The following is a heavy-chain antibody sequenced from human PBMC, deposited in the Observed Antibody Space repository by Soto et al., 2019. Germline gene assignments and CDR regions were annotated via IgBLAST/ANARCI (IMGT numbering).Heavy chain of an antibody. CDR3: ARDRKGYCSSTSCYSGAFDI. CDR2: IWYDGSNK. CDR1: GFTFSSYG. Sequence: QVQLVESGGGVVQPGRSLRLSCAASGFTFSSYGMHWVRQAPGKGLEWVAVIWYDGSNKNYADSVKGRFTISRDNSKNTLYLQMNSLRAEDTAVYYCARDRKGYCSSTSCYSGAFDIWGQGTMVTVSS. D-gene: IGHD2-2*02. J-gene: IGHJ3*02. V-gene: IGHV3-33*01.